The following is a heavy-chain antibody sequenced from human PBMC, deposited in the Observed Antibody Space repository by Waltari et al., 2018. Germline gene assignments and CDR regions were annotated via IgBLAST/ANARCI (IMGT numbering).Heavy chain of an antibody. D-gene: IGHD4-4*01. J-gene: IGHJ4*02. CDR3: ACDPDYSKFWYFDY. CDR1: GGSFNGYG. CDR2: SIPVLDTT. V-gene: IGHV1-69*04. Sequence: QVQLVQSGAEVKEPGSSGKVSCEVSGGSFNGYGISWVRQDPGQVLEWVGRSIPVLDTTNYAERFQGRVTITADKSTTTIYVEMGGLTSDDTAVYYWACDPDYSKFWYFDYWGQGTLVSVSS.